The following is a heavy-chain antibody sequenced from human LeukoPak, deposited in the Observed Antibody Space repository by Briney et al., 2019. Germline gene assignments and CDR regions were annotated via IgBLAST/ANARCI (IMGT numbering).Heavy chain of an antibody. D-gene: IGHD3-16*01. CDR3: AKEPSYDYAAYFDY. CDR1: GFIFSSYA. CDR2: ISGSGGST. J-gene: IGHJ4*02. Sequence: GGSLRLSCAASGFIFSSYAMSWVRQATGKGLEWVATISGSGGSTYYADSVKGRFTISRDNSKNTLYLQMNSLRAEDTAVYYCAKEPSYDYAAYFDYWGQGTLVTVSS. V-gene: IGHV3-23*01.